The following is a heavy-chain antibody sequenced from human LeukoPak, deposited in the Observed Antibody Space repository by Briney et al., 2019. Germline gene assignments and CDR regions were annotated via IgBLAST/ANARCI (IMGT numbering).Heavy chain of an antibody. CDR2: ISSSSSYI. CDR1: GFTFSNYN. Sequence: PGGSLRLSCAASGFTFSNYNMNWVRQAPRKGLEWVSSISSSSSYIYYADSVKGRFTISRDNSKNTLYLQMNSLRAEDTAVYYCAALAMATISYYFDYWGQGTLVTVSS. V-gene: IGHV3-21*04. D-gene: IGHD5-24*01. J-gene: IGHJ4*02. CDR3: AALAMATISYYFDY.